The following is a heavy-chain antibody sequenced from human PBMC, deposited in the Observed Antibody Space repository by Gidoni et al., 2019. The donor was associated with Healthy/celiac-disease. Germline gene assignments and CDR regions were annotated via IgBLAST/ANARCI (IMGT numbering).Heavy chain of an antibody. D-gene: IGHD2-2*01. V-gene: IGHV1-46*01. J-gene: IGHJ4*02. CDR1: GYTFTSYY. CDR3: ARDLHQPLNLFDY. CDR2: INPIGGST. Sequence: QVQLVQSGAEVKKPGASVKVSCKASGYTFTSYYMHWVRQAPGQGLEWMEIINPIGGSTSYAQKFQGRVTMTRDTATSTVYMELSSLRSEDTAVYYCARDLHQPLNLFDYWGQGTLVTVSS.